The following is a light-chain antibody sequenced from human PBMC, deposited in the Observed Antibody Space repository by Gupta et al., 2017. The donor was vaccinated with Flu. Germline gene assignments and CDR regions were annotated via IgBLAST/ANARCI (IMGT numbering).Light chain of an antibody. V-gene: IGKV3-20*01. CDR1: QSVSNNY. J-gene: IGKJ4*01. CDR3: QQYGSSPLT. CDR2: HAY. Sequence: IVLTQSPGTLSLSPGERATLSCWASQSVSNNYIAWYQQRPGQATRLIIYHAYYRDPGIPDRFGGSGSGTDFTLTISRLEPEDFAVYHCQQYGSSPLTFGGGTKVEVK.